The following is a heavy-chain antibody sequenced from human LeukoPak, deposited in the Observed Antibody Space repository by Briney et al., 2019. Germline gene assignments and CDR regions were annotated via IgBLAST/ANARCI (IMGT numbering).Heavy chain of an antibody. CDR2: INSDGSWT. CDR1: GNYW. D-gene: IGHD2/OR15-2a*01. J-gene: IGHJ4*02. V-gene: IGHV3-74*01. CDR3: VSFYEAY. Sequence: GGSLRLSCAASGNYWMHWVRQAPGKGLVWVSHINSDGSWTSYADSVKGRFTISKDNAENTVYLQMNNLRAEDTAVYYCVSFYEAYWGRGTLVTVSS.